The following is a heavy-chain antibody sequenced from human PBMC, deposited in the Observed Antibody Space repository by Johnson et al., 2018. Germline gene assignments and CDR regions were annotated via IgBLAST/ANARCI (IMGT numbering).Heavy chain of an antibody. J-gene: IGHJ6*02. CDR1: GGTFSSYA. V-gene: IGHV1-69*01. CDR3: ARGGGYYDFWSGYYPYYYGMDV. Sequence: VQLGESGAEVKKPGSSVKVSCKASGGTFSSYAISWVRQAPGQGLEWMGGIIPIFGTANYAQKFQGRVTITADESTSTAYMERSSLRTEDTAVYYCARGGGYYDFWSGYYPYYYGMDVWGQGTTFTVSS. D-gene: IGHD3-3*01. CDR2: IIPIFGTA.